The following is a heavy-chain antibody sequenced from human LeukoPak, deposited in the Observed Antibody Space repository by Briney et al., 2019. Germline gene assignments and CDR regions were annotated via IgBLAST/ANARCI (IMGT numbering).Heavy chain of an antibody. D-gene: IGHD3-3*01. CDR1: GFTFSSYA. J-gene: IGHJ4*02. CDR2: IKQDGSEK. Sequence: GGSLRLSCAASGFTFSSYAMSWVRQAPGKGLEWVANIKQDGSEKYYVDSVKGRFTISRDNAKNSLFLQMNSLRAEDTAVYYCARHVRFEGVDYWGQGTLVTVSS. V-gene: IGHV3-7*01. CDR3: ARHVRFEGVDY.